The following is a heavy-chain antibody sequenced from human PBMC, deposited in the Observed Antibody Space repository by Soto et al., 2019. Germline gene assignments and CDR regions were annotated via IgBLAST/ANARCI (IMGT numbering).Heavy chain of an antibody. Sequence: QVQLVQSGAEVKKPGSSVTVSCKASGGTFSSYTISWVRQAPGQGLEWMGGIIPIFGTANYAQKFQGRVPSPADESTSQAYMELSSLRSEDTAVYYCARGNHRWLQLWYFDLWGRGTLVTVSS. CDR2: IIPIFGTA. D-gene: IGHD5-12*01. V-gene: IGHV1-69*12. J-gene: IGHJ2*01. CDR1: GGTFSSYT. CDR3: ARGNHRWLQLWYFDL.